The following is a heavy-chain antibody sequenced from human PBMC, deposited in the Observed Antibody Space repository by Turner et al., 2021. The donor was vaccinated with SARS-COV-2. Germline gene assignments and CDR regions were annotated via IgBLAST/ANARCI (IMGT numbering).Heavy chain of an antibody. V-gene: IGHV3-33*01. CDR2: IWYDGSNK. J-gene: IGHJ4*02. D-gene: IGHD1-26*01. CDR1: GFTFSSYG. Sequence: QVQLVESGGGVVQPGRSLRLSCAASGFTFSSYGMHWVRQAPGKGLEWVAVIWYDGSNKYYADSVKGRFTISRDNSKNMLYLQMNSLRAEDTAVYYCARDGMVGATGIDYWGQGTLVTVSS. CDR3: ARDGMVGATGIDY.